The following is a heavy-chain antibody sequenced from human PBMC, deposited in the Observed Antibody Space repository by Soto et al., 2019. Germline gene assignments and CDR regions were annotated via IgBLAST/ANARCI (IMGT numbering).Heavy chain of an antibody. CDR2: IYPGDSNI. Sequence: GESLKISCQASGYIFHNYWIGWVRQMPGKGLEWLGIIYPGDSNIRYNPSFQGQVTNSADKSLSTTYLHWSSLKASDTAMYYCARQRYFDYWGQGTLVTVSS. CDR3: ARQRYFDY. J-gene: IGHJ4*02. CDR1: GYIFHNYW. V-gene: IGHV5-51*01.